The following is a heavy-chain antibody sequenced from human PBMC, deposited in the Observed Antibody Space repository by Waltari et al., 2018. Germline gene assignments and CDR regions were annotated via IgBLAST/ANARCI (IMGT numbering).Heavy chain of an antibody. V-gene: IGHV3-9*01. D-gene: IGHD3-10*01. Sequence: EVQLVASGGGLVQPGRSLRLSCVGSGFTFDDYAMYWVRQRPGKGREWVSGIGWNSGAIGYADSVRGRFTTYRDNAKKSLYLQMGRLRPEDTALYYCVKGGWGFGAFYEQHWGQGIQVTVSS. CDR3: VKGGWGFGAFYEQH. J-gene: IGHJ4*02. CDR1: GFTFDDYA. CDR2: IGWNSGAI.